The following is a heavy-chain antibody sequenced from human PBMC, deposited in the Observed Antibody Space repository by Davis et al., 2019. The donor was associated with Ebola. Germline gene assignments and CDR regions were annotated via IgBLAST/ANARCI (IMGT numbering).Heavy chain of an antibody. D-gene: IGHD2-8*01. CDR1: GFTFSSYA. V-gene: IGHV3-30*14. CDR2: ISYDGSNK. Sequence: GESLKIPCAASGFTFSSYAMHRVRQAPGKGLEWVAVISYDGSNKYYADSVKDRFTISRDNSKNTVYLQMNSLRAEDTAVYHCAREVRYASGSYGMDVWGQGTTVTVSS. CDR3: AREVRYASGSYGMDV. J-gene: IGHJ6*02.